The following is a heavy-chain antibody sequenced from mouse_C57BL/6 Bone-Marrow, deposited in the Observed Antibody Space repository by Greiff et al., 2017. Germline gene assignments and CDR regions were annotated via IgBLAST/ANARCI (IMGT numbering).Heavy chain of an antibody. CDR1: GFTFSDYY. CDR3: ARHDGSSFYYAMDY. V-gene: IGHV5-12*01. J-gene: IGHJ4*01. Sequence: EVQRVESGGGLVQPGGSLKLSCAASGFTFSDYYMYWVRQTPEKRLEWVAYISNGGGSTYYPDTVKGRFTISRDNAKNTLYLQMSRLKSEDTAMYYCARHDGSSFYYAMDYWGQGTSVTVSS. CDR2: ISNGGGST. D-gene: IGHD1-1*01.